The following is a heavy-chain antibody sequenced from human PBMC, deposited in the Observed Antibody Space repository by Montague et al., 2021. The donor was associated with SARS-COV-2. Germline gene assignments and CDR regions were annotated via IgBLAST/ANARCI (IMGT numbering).Heavy chain of an antibody. CDR3: ARSNGVYDHFDY. Sequence: PALVKPTHTLTLTCSLSGFSLRNRGVGVGWIRQPPGKALEWLAFIYWNDDKRYNRSLENRLTITKDSSENQVVLTVTNVDPVDSATYYCARSNGVYDHFDYWGQGTLVTVSS. V-gene: IGHV2-5*01. J-gene: IGHJ4*02. D-gene: IGHD5/OR15-5a*01. CDR1: GFSLRNRGVG. CDR2: IYWNDDK.